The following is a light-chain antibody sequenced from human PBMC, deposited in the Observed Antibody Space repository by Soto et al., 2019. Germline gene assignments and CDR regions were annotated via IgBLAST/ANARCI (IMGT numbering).Light chain of an antibody. CDR2: EVT. CDR1: SSDVGGYNY. CDR3: SSYGGSNNLV. J-gene: IGLJ2*01. Sequence: QSAPTQPPSASGSPGQSVTISCTGTSSDVGGYNYVSWYQQHPGKAPKLMIYEVTQRPSGVPDRFSGSKSGNKASLTVSGLRAEDEADYYCSSYGGSNNLVFGGGTKLTVL. V-gene: IGLV2-8*01.